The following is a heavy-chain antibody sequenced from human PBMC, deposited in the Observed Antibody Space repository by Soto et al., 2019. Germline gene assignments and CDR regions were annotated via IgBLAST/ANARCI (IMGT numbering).Heavy chain of an antibody. J-gene: IGHJ5*02. CDR1: GITFTTYA. Sequence: ASVKLSCKASGITFTTYAIHWVRQAPGQGLEWMGWINAGNGNTRYSQKFQGRVTLTRDTSASTAYMDLSSLTSEDAAIYYCARAISGYVTWGQGTLVTVSS. CDR2: INAGNGNT. V-gene: IGHV1-3*01. CDR3: ARAISGYVT. D-gene: IGHD5-12*01.